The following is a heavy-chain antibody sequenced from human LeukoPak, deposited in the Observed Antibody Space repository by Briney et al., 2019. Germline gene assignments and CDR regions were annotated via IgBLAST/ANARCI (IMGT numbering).Heavy chain of an antibody. CDR1: GGSISRYY. CDR3: AKNGHGSGSYYPRTKYYFDY. D-gene: IGHD3-10*01. CDR2: IYYSGST. V-gene: IGHV4-59*01. Sequence: SETLSLTCTVSGGSISRYYWNWIRQTPGKGLEWIGYIYYSGSTNFNPSLKSRVTISVDTSKNQFSLNLTSVTAADTAVYYCAKNGHGSGSYYPRTKYYFDYWGQGTLVTVSS. J-gene: IGHJ4*02.